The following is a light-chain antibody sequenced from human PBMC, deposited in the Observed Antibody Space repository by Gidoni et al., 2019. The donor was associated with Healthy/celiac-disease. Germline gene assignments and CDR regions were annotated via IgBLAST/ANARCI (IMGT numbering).Light chain of an antibody. V-gene: IGKV1-39*01. Sequence: DIQMTQSPSPLSASVGDRVTITCRASQSISSYLNWYQQKPGKAPKLLIYAASSLKSGVPSRFSGSGSGTDFTLNISSLQPEDFATYYCQQSYSTPRTFGPGTKVDIK. CDR2: AAS. CDR3: QQSYSTPRT. J-gene: IGKJ3*01. CDR1: QSISSY.